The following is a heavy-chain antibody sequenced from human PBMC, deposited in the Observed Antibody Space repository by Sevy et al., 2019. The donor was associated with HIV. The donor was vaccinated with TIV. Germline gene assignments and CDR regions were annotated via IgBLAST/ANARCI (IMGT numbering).Heavy chain of an antibody. D-gene: IGHD2-2*01. Sequence: GGSLRLSCAASGFTFSRYPMSWVRQAPGKGLEWVSAISDSGTNTYYADSVKGRFTISRDNSRNTMFLQMNSLRAEDTAVYYCAKDPGFVIGPASMLNWFDPWGRGTLVTVSS. J-gene: IGHJ5*02. CDR3: AKDPGFVIGPASMLNWFDP. V-gene: IGHV3-23*01. CDR2: ISDSGTNT. CDR1: GFTFSRYP.